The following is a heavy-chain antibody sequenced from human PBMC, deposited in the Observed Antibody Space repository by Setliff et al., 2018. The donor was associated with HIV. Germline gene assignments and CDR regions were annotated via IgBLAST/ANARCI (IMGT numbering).Heavy chain of an antibody. CDR3: AKDRVSGWNNWFDP. D-gene: IGHD6-19*01. Sequence: ASVKVSCKASGHTFSNSDIHWVRRATGQGLEWMGWMNPNTGVAGYALKFQGRVTMTRDTSISTAYMELRSLRSDDTAVYYCAKDRVSGWNNWFDPWGQGTLVTVSS. J-gene: IGHJ5*02. CDR2: MNPNTGVA. V-gene: IGHV1-8*01. CDR1: GHTFSNSD.